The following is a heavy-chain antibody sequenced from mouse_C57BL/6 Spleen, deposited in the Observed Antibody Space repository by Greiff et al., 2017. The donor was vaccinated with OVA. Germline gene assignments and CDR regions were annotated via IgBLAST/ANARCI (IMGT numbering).Heavy chain of an antibody. J-gene: IGHJ2*01. D-gene: IGHD2-3*01. CDR1: GFTFSDYY. Sequence: EVQVVESGGGLVQPGGSLKLSCAASGFTFSDYYMYWVRQTPEKRLEWVAYISNGGGSTYYPDTVKGRFTISRDNAKNTLYLQMSRLKSEDTAMYYCARHGWLDYWGQGTTLTVSS. V-gene: IGHV5-12*01. CDR2: ISNGGGST. CDR3: ARHGWLDY.